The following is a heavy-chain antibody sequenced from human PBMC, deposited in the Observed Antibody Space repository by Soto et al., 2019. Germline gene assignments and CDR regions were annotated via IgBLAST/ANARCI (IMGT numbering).Heavy chain of an antibody. Sequence: GGSLRLSCAASGFTVSSNYMSWVRQAPGKGLEWVSVIYSGGSTYYADSVKGRFTISRDNSKNTLYLQMNSLRAEDTAVYYCARDGIRSGYRQGYYYYMDVWGKGTTVTVSS. J-gene: IGHJ6*03. CDR3: ARDGIRSGYRQGYYYYMDV. D-gene: IGHD5-12*01. CDR1: GFTVSSNY. CDR2: IYSGGST. V-gene: IGHV3-66*01.